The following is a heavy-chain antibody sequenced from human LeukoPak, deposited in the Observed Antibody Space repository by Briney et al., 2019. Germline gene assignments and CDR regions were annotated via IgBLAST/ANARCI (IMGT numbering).Heavy chain of an antibody. J-gene: IGHJ5*02. CDR1: GGSISSYY. Sequence: SETLSLTCTVSGGSISSYYWSWIRQPPGKGLEWIGYIYYSGSTNYKPSLKSRVTISVDTSKNQFSLKLSSVTAADTAVYYCARGGYYGSGNDFRFDPWGQGTLVTVPS. V-gene: IGHV4-59*01. D-gene: IGHD3-10*01. CDR3: ARGGYYGSGNDFRFDP. CDR2: IYYSGST.